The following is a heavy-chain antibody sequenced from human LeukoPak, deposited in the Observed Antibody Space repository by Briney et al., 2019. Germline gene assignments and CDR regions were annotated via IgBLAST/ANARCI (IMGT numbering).Heavy chain of an antibody. D-gene: IGHD4-17*01. CDR1: GYSISSGYY. CDR2: IYHSGKT. J-gene: IGHJ4*02. CDR3: ARLPTVTFFDY. Sequence: PSETLSLTCSVSGYSISSGYYWGWIRQPPGKGLEWIGSIYHSGKTYYNPSLKSRVTILVDTSKNHFSLKLSSVTAADTAVYYCARLPTVTFFDYWGQGTLVTVSS. V-gene: IGHV4-38-2*01.